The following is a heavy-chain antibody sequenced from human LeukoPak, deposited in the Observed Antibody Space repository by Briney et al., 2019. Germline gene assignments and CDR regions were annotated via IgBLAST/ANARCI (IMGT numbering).Heavy chain of an antibody. CDR3: ARDRGYSTFDY. CDR1: AFTFSSYW. Sequence: GGSLRLSCQASAFTFSSYWMSWVRQAPGEGLEWVANMKEDGGEINYVDSVKGRFTISRDNAKNSLFLQMNSLRVEDTAVYYCARDRGYSTFDYWGQGTLVTVSS. V-gene: IGHV3-7*01. D-gene: IGHD4-23*01. CDR2: MKEDGGEI. J-gene: IGHJ4*02.